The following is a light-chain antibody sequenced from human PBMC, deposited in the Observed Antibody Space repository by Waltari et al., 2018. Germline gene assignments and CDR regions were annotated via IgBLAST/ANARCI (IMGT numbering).Light chain of an antibody. CDR2: GAS. V-gene: IGKV3-15*01. Sequence: DIVMTQSPATLSVSPGERATLSCRASQGVSANLAWYQQKPGQAPRLLIYGASTRATGSPARFSGSGSGTEFTLTISSPQSEDFAVYYCQQYSKRPLTFGGGTKVEIK. CDR1: QGVSAN. CDR3: QQYSKRPLT. J-gene: IGKJ4*01.